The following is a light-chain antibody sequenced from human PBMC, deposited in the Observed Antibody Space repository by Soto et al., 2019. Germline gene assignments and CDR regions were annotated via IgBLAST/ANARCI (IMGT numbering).Light chain of an antibody. Sequence: QSVLTQPASVSGSPGQSITISCTGTSSDIGGYSYVSWYQQHPGQAPKLMIYDVTDRPSGVSNRFSGSKSGNTASLTISGLQAEDEADYYCSSYTTSSTLVFGGGTKVTVL. CDR1: SSDIGGYSY. V-gene: IGLV2-14*03. CDR3: SSYTTSSTLV. CDR2: DVT. J-gene: IGLJ2*01.